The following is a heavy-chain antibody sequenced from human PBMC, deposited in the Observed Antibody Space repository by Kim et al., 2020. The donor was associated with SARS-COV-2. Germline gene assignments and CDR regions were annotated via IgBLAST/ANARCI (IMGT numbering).Heavy chain of an antibody. V-gene: IGHV4-31*03. CDR1: GGSISSGGYY. J-gene: IGHJ3*02. CDR2: IYYSGST. CDR3: ARGGETYYYGSGSLDDAFDI. D-gene: IGHD3-10*01. Sequence: SETLSLTCTVSGGSISSGGYYWSWIRQHPGKGLEWIGYIYYSGSTYYNPSLKSRVTISVDTSKNQFSLKLSSVTAADTAVYYCARGGETYYYGSGSLDDAFDIWGQGTMVTVSS.